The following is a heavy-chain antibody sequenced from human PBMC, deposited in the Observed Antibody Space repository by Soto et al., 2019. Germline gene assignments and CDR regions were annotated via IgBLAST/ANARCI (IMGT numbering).Heavy chain of an antibody. V-gene: IGHV4-59*08. D-gene: IGHD7-27*01. CDR2: IYYSGTA. J-gene: IGHJ4*02. Sequence: SETLSLTCTVSGGSLSPNYWTWIRQPPGKGLEWIAYIYYSGTATYNPSLNSRVAISLDMSKNQISLTLSSVTAADTAVYYCARGPSGDKVDYWGQGTLVTVS. CDR1: GGSLSPNY. CDR3: ARGPSGDKVDY.